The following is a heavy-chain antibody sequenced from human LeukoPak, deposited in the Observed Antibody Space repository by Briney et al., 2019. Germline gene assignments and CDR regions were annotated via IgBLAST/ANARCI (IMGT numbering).Heavy chain of an antibody. CDR1: GFIFSSYG. V-gene: IGHV3-30*18. CDR2: ISYDGSNK. D-gene: IGHD4-23*01. Sequence: GGSLRLSCAASGFIFSSYGIHWVRQAPGKGLEWVAAISYDGSNKYYADSVKGRFSISRDNSKNTLYLQMNSLRAEDTAAYYCAKTGGNTPTDYYFDYWGQGTLVTVSS. J-gene: IGHJ4*02. CDR3: AKTGGNTPTDYYFDY.